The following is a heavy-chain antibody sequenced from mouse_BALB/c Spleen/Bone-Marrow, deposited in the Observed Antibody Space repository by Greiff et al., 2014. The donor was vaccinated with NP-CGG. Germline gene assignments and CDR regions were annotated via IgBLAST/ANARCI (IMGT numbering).Heavy chain of an antibody. D-gene: IGHD1-1*01. CDR3: ARKYYGSSYVWHFDV. J-gene: IGHJ1*01. V-gene: IGHV1S81*02. CDR1: GYTFTSYW. Sequence: VQLQPSGAELVKPGASVKLSCKASGYTFTSYWMQWVKQRPGQGLEWIGEINPSNGRINYNEKFKSKATLTGDTSSSTAYMQRSSLTSEDSAVYYCARKYYGSSYVWHFDVWGAGTTVTVSS. CDR2: INPSNGRI.